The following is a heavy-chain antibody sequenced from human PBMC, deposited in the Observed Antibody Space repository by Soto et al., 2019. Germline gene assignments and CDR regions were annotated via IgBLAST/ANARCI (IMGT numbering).Heavy chain of an antibody. V-gene: IGHV3-23*01. CDR1: GFTFSSYA. J-gene: IGHJ4*02. CDR3: AKDLPYCSSTSCYAFDY. D-gene: IGHD2-2*01. CDR2: ISGSGGST. Sequence: PGGSLRLSCAASGFTFSSYAMSWVRQAPGKGLEWVSAISGSGGSTYYADSVKGRFTISRDNSKNTLYLQMNSLRAEDTAVYYCAKDLPYCSSTSCYAFDYWGQGTLVTVSS.